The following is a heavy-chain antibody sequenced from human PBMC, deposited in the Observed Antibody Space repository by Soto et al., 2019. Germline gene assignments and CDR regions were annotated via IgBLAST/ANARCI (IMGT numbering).Heavy chain of an antibody. CDR1: GFTFSSYA. D-gene: IGHD3-16*02. Sequence: EVQLLESGGGLVQPGGSLRLSCAASGFTFSSYAMSWVRQAPGKGLEWVSAISGSGGSTYYADSVKGRFTISRDNSKNTLYLQMNSLRAEDTAVYYCAKDYDYVWGSYRPRPQFDYWGQGTLVTVSS. CDR3: AKDYDYVWGSYRPRPQFDY. CDR2: ISGSGGST. V-gene: IGHV3-23*01. J-gene: IGHJ4*02.